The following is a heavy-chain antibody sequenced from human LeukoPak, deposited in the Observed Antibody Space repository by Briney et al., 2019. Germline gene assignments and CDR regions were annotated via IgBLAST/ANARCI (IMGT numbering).Heavy chain of an antibody. D-gene: IGHD2-2*01. V-gene: IGHV3-74*01. CDR2: ISGDGRGT. CDR3: SKDPPPAQPRDGFDI. J-gene: IGHJ3*02. CDR1: GFIFTDYW. Sequence: GGSLRLSCAASGFIFTDYWMHWVRQGPGKELVWVARISGDGRGTTYADSVKGRFTISRDNAKNSLYLQMNSLRAEDTAVYYCSKDPPPAQPRDGFDIWGQGTMVTVSS.